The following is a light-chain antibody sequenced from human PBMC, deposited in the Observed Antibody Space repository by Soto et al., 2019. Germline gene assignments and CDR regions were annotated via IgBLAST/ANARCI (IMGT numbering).Light chain of an antibody. J-gene: IGKJ1*01. CDR1: QSIGSW. CDR2: KAS. V-gene: IGKV1-5*03. Sequence: DIQMTQSPSTLSASVGDRVTITCRASQSIGSWLAWYQQKPGKAPQLLLYKASSLESGVPSRFSGSGSGTEFTLTISSLQPDDLASDYCQQYGSYSPWAFGQGTKVEIK. CDR3: QQYGSYSPWA.